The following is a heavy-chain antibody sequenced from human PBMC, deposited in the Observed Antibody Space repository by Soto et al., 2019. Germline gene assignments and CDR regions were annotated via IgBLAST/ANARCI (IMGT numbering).Heavy chain of an antibody. V-gene: IGHV3-21*01. D-gene: IGHD4-17*01. J-gene: IGHJ3*02. Sequence: EVQLVESGGGLVKPGGSLRLSCAASGFTFSSHNMNWVRQAPGKGLEWVSCISGSSSYIFYADSVKGRFTISRDNAKNSRYLQMNSLRVEDTAVYYCARTDYGDYVRGAFDIWGQGTMVTVSS. CDR2: ISGSSSYI. CDR3: ARTDYGDYVRGAFDI. CDR1: GFTFSSHN.